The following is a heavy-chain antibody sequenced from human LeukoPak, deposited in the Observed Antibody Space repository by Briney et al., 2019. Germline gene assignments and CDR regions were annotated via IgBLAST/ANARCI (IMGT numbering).Heavy chain of an antibody. Sequence: GASVKVSCKASGYTFTSYDINWVRQATGQGLEWMGWMNPNSGNTGYAQKFQGRVTITRNTSISTAYMELSSLRSEDTAVYYCARGFGPQRPYDYWGQGTLVTVSS. CDR3: ARGFGPQRPYDY. CDR2: MNPNSGNT. J-gene: IGHJ4*02. D-gene: IGHD6-25*01. V-gene: IGHV1-8*03. CDR1: GYTFTSYD.